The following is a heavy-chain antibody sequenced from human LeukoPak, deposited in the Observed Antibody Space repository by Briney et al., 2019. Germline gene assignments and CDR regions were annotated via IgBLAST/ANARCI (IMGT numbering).Heavy chain of an antibody. V-gene: IGHV4-59*01. D-gene: IGHD1-26*01. CDR1: GGSMSYYY. CDR2: IYSSWTT. Sequence: PSETLSLTCTVSGGSMSYYYWNWIRQAPGKGLEWIGYIYSSWTTNYNPSLKSRVTISEDTSKIQFSLRLNSVTTADTAVYYCARARSDSGRLDYWGQGTLVTVSS. CDR3: ARARSDSGRLDY. J-gene: IGHJ4*02.